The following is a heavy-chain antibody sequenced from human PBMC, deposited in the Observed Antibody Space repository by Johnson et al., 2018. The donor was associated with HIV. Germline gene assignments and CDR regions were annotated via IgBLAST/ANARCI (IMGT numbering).Heavy chain of an antibody. CDR2: IRYDGDIT. D-gene: IGHD1-26*01. CDR1: GFTFSSYG. Sequence: QMQLVESGGGVVHPGGSLRLSCAASGFTFSSYGMHWVRQAPGKGLEWVAFIRYDGDITYYVDSVKGRFTSSRDNSKNTLYLQMNSLKTEDTAVYYCTTDLEWELLHDAFDIWGQGTMVTVAS. V-gene: IGHV3-30*02. J-gene: IGHJ3*02. CDR3: TTDLEWELLHDAFDI.